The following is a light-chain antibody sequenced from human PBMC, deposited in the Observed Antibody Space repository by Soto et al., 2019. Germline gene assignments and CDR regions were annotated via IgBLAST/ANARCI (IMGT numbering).Light chain of an antibody. Sequence: IVRSPSVATMSVSPGASATVSCRASQGIGDTLAWYQHKPGQTPRLLIYGASNRATGIPDRFSGSGSGTDSTLTISGLEPEDFAVYYCQEYGNSPLNFCGGTKVDIK. CDR2: GAS. CDR1: QGIGDT. V-gene: IGKV3D-15*01. J-gene: IGKJ4*01. CDR3: QEYGNSPLN.